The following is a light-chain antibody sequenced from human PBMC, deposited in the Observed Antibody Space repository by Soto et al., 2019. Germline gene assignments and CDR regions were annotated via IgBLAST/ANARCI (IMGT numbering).Light chain of an antibody. J-gene: IGKJ1*01. CDR2: DAS. CDR3: QQYNTYPWT. V-gene: IGKV1-5*01. Sequence: DIQMTQSPSTLSASVGDRVTITCRASQSISSWLAWYQQKPGKAPKLLIYDASSLESGVPSRFSGSGSGTEFSLTISSLQLDDFATYFCQQYNTYPWTFGQGTKVDIK. CDR1: QSISSW.